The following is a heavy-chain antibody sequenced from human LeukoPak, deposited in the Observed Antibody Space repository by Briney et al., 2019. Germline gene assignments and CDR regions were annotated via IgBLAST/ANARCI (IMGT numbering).Heavy chain of an antibody. V-gene: IGHV3-30*18. Sequence: PGGSLRLSCAASGFTFSSYGMHWVRQAPGKGLEWVAVISYDGSNKYYADSVKGRFTISRDNSKNTLYLQMNSLRAEDTAVYYCAKDEWLLLDYWGQGTLVTVSS. D-gene: IGHD3-3*01. J-gene: IGHJ4*02. CDR3: AKDEWLLLDY. CDR1: GFTFSSYG. CDR2: ISYDGSNK.